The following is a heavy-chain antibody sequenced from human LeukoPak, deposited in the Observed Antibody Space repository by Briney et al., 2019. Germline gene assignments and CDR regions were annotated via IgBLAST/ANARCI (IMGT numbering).Heavy chain of an antibody. CDR2: ISGSGGST. CDR1: GFTFSSYA. V-gene: IGHV3-23*01. CDR3: ASRYGDYAMSY. J-gene: IGHJ4*02. Sequence: GGALRLSCAASGFTFSSYARSWVRQARGKGLEGVSAISGSGGSTYYADSVKGRFTISRDNSKNTLYLQMNSVRAEDTAVYYCASRYGDYAMSYWGQGTLVTVSS. D-gene: IGHD4-17*01.